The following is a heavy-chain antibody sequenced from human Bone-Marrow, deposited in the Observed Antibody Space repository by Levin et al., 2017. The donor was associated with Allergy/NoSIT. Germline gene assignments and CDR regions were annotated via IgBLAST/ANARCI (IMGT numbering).Heavy chain of an antibody. Sequence: GESLKISCAASGFTFNKFGMNWVRQAPGKGLEWVSSISSSSSHVYYADSVKGRFTISRDNAKNSLYLQMNSLRVEDTAVYYCARDRTYDILRNYGMDVWGQGTTVTVSS. CDR2: ISSSSSHV. CDR3: ARDRTYDILRNYGMDV. J-gene: IGHJ6*02. CDR1: GFTFNKFG. D-gene: IGHD3-9*01. V-gene: IGHV3-21*01.